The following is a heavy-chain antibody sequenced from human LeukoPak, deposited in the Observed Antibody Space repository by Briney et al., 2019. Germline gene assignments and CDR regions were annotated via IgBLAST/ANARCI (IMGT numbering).Heavy chain of an antibody. J-gene: IGHJ4*02. D-gene: IGHD4-17*01. Sequence: GGSLRLSCAASGFTFSSYWMSWVRQAPGKGLEWVANIKQDGSEKYYVDSVKGRCTISRDNAKNSLYLQMNSLRAEDTAVYYCARENYGDYEDYWGQGTLVTVSS. CDR1: GFTFSSYW. CDR3: ARENYGDYEDY. CDR2: IKQDGSEK. V-gene: IGHV3-7*03.